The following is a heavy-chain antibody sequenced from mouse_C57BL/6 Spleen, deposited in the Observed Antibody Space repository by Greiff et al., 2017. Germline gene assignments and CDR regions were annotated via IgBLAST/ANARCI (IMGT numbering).Heavy chain of an antibody. CDR2: ISSGSSTI. CDR3: ARRRHFYYGSSYAWYFDV. D-gene: IGHD1-1*01. J-gene: IGHJ1*03. V-gene: IGHV5-17*01. Sequence: EVQLVESGGGLVKPGGSLKLSCAASGFTFSDYGMHWVRQAPEKGLEWVAYISSGSSTIYYADTVKGRFTISRDNAKNTLFLQMTSLRSEDTAMYYCARRRHFYYGSSYAWYFDVWGTGTTVTVSS. CDR1: GFTFSDYG.